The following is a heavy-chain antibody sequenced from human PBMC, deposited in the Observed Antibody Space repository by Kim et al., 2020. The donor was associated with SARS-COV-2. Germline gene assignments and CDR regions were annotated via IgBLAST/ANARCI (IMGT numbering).Heavy chain of an antibody. CDR2: INAGNGNT. D-gene: IGHD2-2*02. Sequence: ASVKVSCKASGYTFTSYAMHWVRQAPGQRLEWMGWINAGNGNTKYSQKFQGRVTITRDTSASTAYMELSSLRSEDTAVYYCAIAAGCSTSCHMTHWGDYFDYWGQGTLVTVSS. J-gene: IGHJ4*02. CDR3: AIAAGCSTSCHMTHWGDYFDY. CDR1: GYTFTSYA. V-gene: IGHV1-3*01.